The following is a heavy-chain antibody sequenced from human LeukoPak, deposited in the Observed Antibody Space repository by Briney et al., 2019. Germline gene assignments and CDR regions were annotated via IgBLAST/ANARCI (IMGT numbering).Heavy chain of an antibody. CDR2: FDPEDGET. J-gene: IGHJ4*02. Sequence: ASVKVSCKVSGYTLTELSMHWVRQAPGKGLEWMGGFDPEDGETIYAQKFQGRVTITADKSTSTAYMELSSLRSEDTAVYYCARGPGYRSEWGQGTLVTVSS. V-gene: IGHV1-24*01. D-gene: IGHD5-18*01. CDR3: ARGPGYRSE. CDR1: GYTLTELS.